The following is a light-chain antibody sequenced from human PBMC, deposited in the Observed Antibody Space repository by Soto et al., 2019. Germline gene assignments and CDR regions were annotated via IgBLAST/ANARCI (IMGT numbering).Light chain of an antibody. CDR1: QDISSH. V-gene: IGKV1-9*01. CDR3: QQVNTYPIT. Sequence: DIQLTQSPSFLSASVGDRVTITCRASQDISSHSAWYQQKPGKAPKLLVHAASTLQIGVPPRFSGSGSGTEFTLTISSVQPEDFAIYYCQQVNTYPITFGQGTRLDLK. J-gene: IGKJ5*01. CDR2: AAS.